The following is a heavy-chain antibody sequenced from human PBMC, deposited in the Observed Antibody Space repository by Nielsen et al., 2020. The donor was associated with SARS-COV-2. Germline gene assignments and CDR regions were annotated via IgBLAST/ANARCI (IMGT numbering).Heavy chain of an antibody. CDR3: AKMGSSGWGRMAYY. Sequence: GGSLRLTCAASGFTFDDYAMHWVRKAQGKGLEWVSGISWNSGSIGYADSVKCRFTISRDNTKNYLYLQMNSLRAEDTSLYYCAKMGSSGWGRMAYYWVQVTLVTVSS. CDR2: ISWNSGSI. D-gene: IGHD6-19*01. CDR1: GFTFDDYA. J-gene: IGHJ4*01. V-gene: IGHV3-9*01.